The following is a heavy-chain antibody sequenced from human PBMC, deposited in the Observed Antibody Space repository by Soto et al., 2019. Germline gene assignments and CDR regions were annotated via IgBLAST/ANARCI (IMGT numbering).Heavy chain of an antibody. CDR2: IYYSGST. CDR1: GGSISSYY. Sequence: QVQLQESGPGLVKPSETLSLTCTVSGGSISSYYWSWIRQPPGKGLEWIGYIYYSGSTNYNPSLKGRVTISGDTVKNQFSLEPSSGTAADTGVYFCGGRGSGWYDWYFDLWGRGTLVTVSS. J-gene: IGHJ2*01. D-gene: IGHD6-19*01. V-gene: IGHV4-59*01. CDR3: GGRGSGWYDWYFDL.